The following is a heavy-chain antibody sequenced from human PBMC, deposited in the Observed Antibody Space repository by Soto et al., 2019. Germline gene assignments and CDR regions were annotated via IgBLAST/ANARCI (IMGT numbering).Heavy chain of an antibody. V-gene: IGHV4-28*03. D-gene: IGHD3-10*01. CDR2: IYYSGST. J-gene: IGHJ4*02. CDR1: GYSISSSNW. Sequence: SETLSLTCAVSGYSISSSNWWGWIRQPPGKGLEWIGYIYYSGSTYYNPSLKGRVTMSVDTSKNQFSLKLSSVTAVDTAVYYCARVWFGDPYFDYWGQGTLVTVSS. CDR3: ARVWFGDPYFDY.